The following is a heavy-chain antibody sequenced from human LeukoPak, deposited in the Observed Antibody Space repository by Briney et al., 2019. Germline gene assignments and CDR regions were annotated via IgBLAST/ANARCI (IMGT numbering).Heavy chain of an antibody. V-gene: IGHV3-74*01. Sequence: PGGSLRLSCAASGFTFSSYWMHWVRQAPGKGLVWVSRINSDGSSTSYADSVKGRFTISRDNAKNTLYLQMNSLRAEDTAVYYCAIHSNYYDSSGYYYRVYWGQGTLVTVS. CDR1: GFTFSSYW. CDR3: AIHSNYYDSSGYYYRVY. CDR2: INSDGSST. D-gene: IGHD3-22*01. J-gene: IGHJ4*02.